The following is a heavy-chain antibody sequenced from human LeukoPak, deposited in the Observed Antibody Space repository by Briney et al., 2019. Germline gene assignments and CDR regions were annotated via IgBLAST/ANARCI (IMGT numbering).Heavy chain of an antibody. V-gene: IGHV3-23*01. J-gene: IGHJ4*02. CDR3: AKRIAVAGPYFDY. D-gene: IGHD6-19*01. CDR1: GFTFSSYA. Sequence: GGSLRLSCAASGFTFSSYAMSWVRQAPGKGLECVSAISVSGGSTYYADSVKGRFTISRDNSKNTLYLQMNSLRAEDTAVYYCAKRIAVAGPYFDYWGQGTLVTVSS. CDR2: ISVSGGST.